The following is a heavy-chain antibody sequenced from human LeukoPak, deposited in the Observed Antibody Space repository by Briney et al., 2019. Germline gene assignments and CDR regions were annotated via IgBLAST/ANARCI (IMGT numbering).Heavy chain of an antibody. CDR2: ISSSGSTI. D-gene: IGHD3-22*01. V-gene: IGHV3-11*01. J-gene: IGHJ4*02. Sequence: GGSLRLSCAASGFTFSDYYMSWIRQAPGKGLEWVSYISSSGSTIYYADSVRGRFTISRDNAKNSLYLQMNSLRAEDTAVYYCARDYYYDSSGYYGYWGQGTLVTVSS. CDR1: GFTFSDYY. CDR3: ARDYYYDSSGYYGY.